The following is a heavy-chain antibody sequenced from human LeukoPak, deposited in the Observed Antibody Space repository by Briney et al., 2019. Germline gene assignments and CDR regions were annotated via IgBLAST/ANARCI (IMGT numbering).Heavy chain of an antibody. J-gene: IGHJ4*02. V-gene: IGHV3-53*01. CDR1: GFTVSNNY. CDR3: AREFRQTYSSGWSLDY. D-gene: IGHD6-19*01. CDR2: VYGGRDNT. Sequence: HPGGSLRLSCTVSGFTVSNNYMSWVRQAPGKGLEWVSVVYGGRDNTVYADSVKGRFTISRDNSRNTIYLQIDSLRAEDTATYYCAREFRQTYSSGWSLDYWGQGTLVTVSS.